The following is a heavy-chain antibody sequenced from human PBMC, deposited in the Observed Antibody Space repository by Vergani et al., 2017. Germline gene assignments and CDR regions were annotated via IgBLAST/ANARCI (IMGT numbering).Heavy chain of an antibody. CDR2: FDPEHGEV. D-gene: IGHD3-22*01. CDR3: AIVTYYYDSSGYYFDY. J-gene: IGHJ4*02. CDR1: GYSLTELT. Sequence: QVQLVQSGSEVRKPGASVQVSCQVSGYSLTELTIHWLRQAPGKGLEWMGGFDPEHGEVTFAHHIQGRVTMTEDRSTDTAYMELSSLRPEDTALYYCAIVTYYYDSSGYYFDYLGQGTLGTVSS. V-gene: IGHV1-24*01.